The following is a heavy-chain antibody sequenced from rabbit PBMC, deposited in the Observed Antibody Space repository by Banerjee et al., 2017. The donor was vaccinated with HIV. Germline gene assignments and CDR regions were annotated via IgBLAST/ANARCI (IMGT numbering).Heavy chain of an antibody. CDR3: ARNLHHYSTL. D-gene: IGHD8-1*01. CDR2: IYAGSRGST. V-gene: IGHV1S45*01. Sequence: QQQLEESGGGLVKPGGTLTLTCKASGIDFSSYYYMCWVRQAPGKGLEWIACIYAGSRGSTYYASWAKGRFTISKTSSTTVTLQMTSLTAADTATYFCARNLHHYSTLWGPGTLVTVS. J-gene: IGHJ4*01. CDR1: GIDFSSYYY.